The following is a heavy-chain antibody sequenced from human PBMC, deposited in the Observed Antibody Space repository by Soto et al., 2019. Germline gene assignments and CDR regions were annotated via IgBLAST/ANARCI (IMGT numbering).Heavy chain of an antibody. CDR3: ARGPTDYYDKSGDYCLDY. CDR1: GYRFITYG. V-gene: IGHV1-18*01. D-gene: IGHD3-22*01. CDR2: ISTYKGNT. J-gene: IGHJ4*02. Sequence: QVQLVQSGAEVKKPGASVMVSCKGSGYRFITYGMSWVRQAPGQGRDWVGCISTYKGNTKYVESLQGRVTMTPDTTTSTAYMALRSLRSEDTAGYYCARGPTDYYDKSGDYCLDYWGQGTLVSV.